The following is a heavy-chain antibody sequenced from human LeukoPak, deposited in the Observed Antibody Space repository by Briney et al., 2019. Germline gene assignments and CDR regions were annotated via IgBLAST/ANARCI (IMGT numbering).Heavy chain of an antibody. CDR2: IIPIFGTA. J-gene: IGHJ5*02. Sequence: SVKVSCKASGGTFSSYAISWVRQAPGQGLEWMGGIIPIFGTANYEQKFQGRVTITTDESTSTAYMELSSLRSEDTAVYYCANGGDDYDFWSGLSSWFDPWGQGTLVTVSS. D-gene: IGHD3-3*01. CDR3: ANGGDDYDFWSGLSSWFDP. V-gene: IGHV1-69*05. CDR1: GGTFSSYA.